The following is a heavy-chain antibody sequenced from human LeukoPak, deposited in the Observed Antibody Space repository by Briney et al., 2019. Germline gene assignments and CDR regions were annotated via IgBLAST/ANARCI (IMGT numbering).Heavy chain of an antibody. CDR2: INPSGGST. CDR1: GYTFTSYY. Sequence: ASVKVSCKASGYTFTSYYMHWVRQAPGQGLEWMGIINPSGGSTSYAQKFQGRVTMTRDTSTSTVYMELSSLRSEDTAVYYCARAPRYYDSSGYYYYYYYMDVWGKGTTVTVSS. D-gene: IGHD3-22*01. V-gene: IGHV1-46*01. J-gene: IGHJ6*03. CDR3: ARAPRYYDSSGYYYYYYYMDV.